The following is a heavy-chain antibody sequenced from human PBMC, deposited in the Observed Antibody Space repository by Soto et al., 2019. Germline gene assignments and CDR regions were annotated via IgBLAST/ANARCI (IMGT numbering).Heavy chain of an antibody. Sequence: GGSLRLSCAASGFTFSGSAMHWVRQASGEGLECVGRIRSKANSYATAYAASVKGRFTISRDDSKNTAYLQMNSLKTEDTAVYYCTSLGERITIFGVVQDYGMDVWGQGTTVTVSS. D-gene: IGHD3-3*01. CDR1: GFTFSGSA. V-gene: IGHV3-73*01. J-gene: IGHJ6*02. CDR2: IRSKANSYAT. CDR3: TSLGERITIFGVVQDYGMDV.